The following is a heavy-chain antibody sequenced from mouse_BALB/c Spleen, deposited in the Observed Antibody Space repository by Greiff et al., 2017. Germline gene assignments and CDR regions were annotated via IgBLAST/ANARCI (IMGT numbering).Heavy chain of an antibody. CDR2: ISSGSSTI. CDR3: AGNYGNY. Sequence: EVQLVESGGGLVQPGGSRKLSCAASGFTFSSFGMHWVRQAPEKGLEWVAYISSGSSTIYYADTVKGRFTISRDNPKNTLFLQMTSLRSEDTAMYYCAGNYGNYWGQGTTLTVSS. CDR1: GFTFSSFG. J-gene: IGHJ2*01. D-gene: IGHD2-1*01. V-gene: IGHV5-17*02.